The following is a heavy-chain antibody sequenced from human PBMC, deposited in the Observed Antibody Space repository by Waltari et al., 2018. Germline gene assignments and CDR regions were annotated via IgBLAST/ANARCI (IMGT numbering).Heavy chain of an antibody. D-gene: IGHD2-15*01. CDR3: ATFRLLGY. CDR1: GLMFSSYW. CDR2: INYDGSVK. V-gene: IGHV3-7*03. J-gene: IGHJ4*02. Sequence: EVQLAESGGGLVQPGGSLRLSCDVSGLMFSSYWMTWVRQGPGKGLEWVANINYDGSVKNYVDSVKGRFTISRDNIKNSFFLQMNSLRAEDTAVYYCATFRLLGYWGQGSLVTVSS.